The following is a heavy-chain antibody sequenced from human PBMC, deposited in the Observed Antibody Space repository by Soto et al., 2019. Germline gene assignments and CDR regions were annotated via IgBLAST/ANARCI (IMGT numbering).Heavy chain of an antibody. CDR2: INHSGST. CDR1: GGSFSNYY. Sequence: PSETLSLTCAVYGGSFSNYYWTWIRQPPGKGLEWIGEINHSGSTEYNPALKSRVTMSTDTSKSQFSLRLSSVTAADTAVYYCARALGFDVWGQGTTVTVSS. J-gene: IGHJ6*02. D-gene: IGHD2-15*01. CDR3: ARALGFDV. V-gene: IGHV4-34*01.